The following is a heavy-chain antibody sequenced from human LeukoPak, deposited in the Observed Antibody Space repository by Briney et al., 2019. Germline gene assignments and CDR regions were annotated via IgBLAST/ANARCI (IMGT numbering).Heavy chain of an antibody. V-gene: IGHV1-69*04. CDR3: ARLLYYYGMDV. CDR2: IIPILGIA. J-gene: IGHJ6*02. CDR1: GGTFSSYA. Sequence: SVKVSCRASGGTFSSYAISWVRQAPGQGLEWMGRIIPILGIANYAQKFQGRVTITADKSTSTAYMELSSLRSEDTAVYYCARLLYYYGMDVWGQGTTATVSS.